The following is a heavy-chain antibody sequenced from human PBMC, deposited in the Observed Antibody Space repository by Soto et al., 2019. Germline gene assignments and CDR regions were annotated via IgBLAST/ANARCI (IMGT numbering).Heavy chain of an antibody. CDR2: ISGSGGST. J-gene: IGHJ5*02. CDR3: AKDLLLWFGSDNWFDP. V-gene: IGHV3-23*01. D-gene: IGHD3-10*01. Sequence: GGSLRLSCAASGFTFSSYAMSWVRQAPGKGLEWVSAISGSGGSTYYADSVKGRFTISRDNSKNTLYLQMNSLRAEDTAVYYCAKDLLLWFGSDNWFDPWGQGTLVTVSS. CDR1: GFTFSSYA.